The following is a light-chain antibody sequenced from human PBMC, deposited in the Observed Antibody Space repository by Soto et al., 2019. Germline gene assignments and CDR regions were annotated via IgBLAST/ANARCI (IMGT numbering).Light chain of an antibody. CDR3: SSYTSSSTLV. CDR1: SNNVGGYTY. V-gene: IGLV2-14*03. Sequence: QYALTQPASVSGSPGQSITISCTGTSNNVGGYTYVSCYQQHPGKAPKLIIYDVSNRPSGVSNRFSGSKSGNTASLTISGLQAEDEADYYCSSYTSSSTLVFGGGTKLTVL. J-gene: IGLJ2*01. CDR2: DVS.